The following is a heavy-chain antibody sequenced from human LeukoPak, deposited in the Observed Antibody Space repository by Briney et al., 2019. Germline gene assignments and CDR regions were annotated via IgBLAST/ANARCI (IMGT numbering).Heavy chain of an antibody. D-gene: IGHD3-22*01. CDR1: GGSISSYY. J-gene: IGHJ4*02. CDR3: ARWGHFDTSGYFVVDY. V-gene: IGHV4-59*01. Sequence: PSETLSLTCTVSGGSISSYYWNWIRQSPGKGLEWIGHIHYSGSTHYNPSLQSRVSISIDTSKNHFSLKLRSVTAVDTAVYYCARWGHFDTSGYFVVDYWGQGTLVTVSS. CDR2: IHYSGST.